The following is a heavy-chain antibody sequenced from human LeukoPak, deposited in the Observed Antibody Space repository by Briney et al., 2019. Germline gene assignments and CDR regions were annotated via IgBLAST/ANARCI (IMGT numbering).Heavy chain of an antibody. D-gene: IGHD2-15*01. CDR3: ARYCSGGSCFEY. J-gene: IGHJ4*02. V-gene: IGHV1-18*01. CDR1: GYTFTSYG. Sequence: GASVKVSCKASGYTFTSYGISWVRQAPGHGLEWMGWISAYNGNTDYAQKLQGRVTMTTDTSTSTAYMELRSLRSDDTAVYYCARYCSGGSCFEYWGQGTLVTVSS. CDR2: ISAYNGNT.